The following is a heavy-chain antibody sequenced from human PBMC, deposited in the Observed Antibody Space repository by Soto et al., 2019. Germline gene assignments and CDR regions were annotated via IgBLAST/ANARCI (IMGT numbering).Heavy chain of an antibody. CDR1: GYTFTSYG. D-gene: IGHD6-6*01. CDR3: ARASSSFVDWFDP. J-gene: IGHJ5*02. CDR2: INPGNGNT. V-gene: IGHV1-3*01. Sequence: ASVKVSCKASGYTFTSYGMNWVRQAPGRGLEWMGWINPGNGNTKYSQKFQGRVIIERDTSASTAYMELSRLRSDDTAVYYCARASSSFVDWFDPWGQGTLVTVSS.